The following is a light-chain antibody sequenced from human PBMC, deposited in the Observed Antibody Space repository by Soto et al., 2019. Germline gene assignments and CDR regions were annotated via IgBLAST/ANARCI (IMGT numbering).Light chain of an antibody. CDR2: DAS. CDR1: HDISDY. Sequence: DVQMTQSPSSLSASVGDRVTITCQASHDISDYLNWYQHKPGEAPKLLIYDASKLEAGVPSRFSGSGSGTDFSLTISSLEPGDSAVYYCQQNSNLQAPFGQGTKVDIK. J-gene: IGKJ1*01. CDR3: QQNSNLQAP. V-gene: IGKV1-33*01.